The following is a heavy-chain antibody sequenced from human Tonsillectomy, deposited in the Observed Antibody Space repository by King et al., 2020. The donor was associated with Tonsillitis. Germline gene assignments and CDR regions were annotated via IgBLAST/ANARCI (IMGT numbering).Heavy chain of an antibody. Sequence: VQLVESGGGVVQPGRSLRLSCAASGFTLSFFAMHWVRQAPGKGLEWVAVISYDGSNKYYADSVKGRFTISRDNSKNTLYLQMNSLRPDDTAVYYCARDYYDSSGLDSWGQGTLVTVSS. J-gene: IGHJ4*02. CDR3: ARDYYDSSGLDS. V-gene: IGHV3-30-3*01. CDR2: ISYDGSNK. D-gene: IGHD3-22*01. CDR1: GFTLSFFA.